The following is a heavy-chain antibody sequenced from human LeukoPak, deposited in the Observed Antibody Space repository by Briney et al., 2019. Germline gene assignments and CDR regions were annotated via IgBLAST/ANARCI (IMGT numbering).Heavy chain of an antibody. CDR1: GFTFSSYS. J-gene: IGHJ5*02. V-gene: IGHV3-21*01. CDR3: ARGGSRSSSWFDP. D-gene: IGHD6-6*01. CDR2: ISSSSSNI. Sequence: PGGSLRLSWAASGFTFSSYSMNWVRQAPGKGLEWVSSISSSSSNIYYADSVKGRFTISRDNAKNTLYLQMNSLRAEHTAVYYCARGGSRSSSWFDPWGQGTLVTVSS.